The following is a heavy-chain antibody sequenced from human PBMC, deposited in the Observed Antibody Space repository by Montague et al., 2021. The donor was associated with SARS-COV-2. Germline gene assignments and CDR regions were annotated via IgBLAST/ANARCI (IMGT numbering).Heavy chain of an antibody. J-gene: IGHJ4*02. D-gene: IGHD3-22*01. Sequence: SETLSLTCAVYGGSLSGYYWSWVRQPPGKGLEWIGEINHSGSTNYNPSLKSRVTMSVDTSKNQFSLKLNSVTAADTAVYYCARSREEITTIVVVITAAAHYFDSWGQGTLVTVSS. V-gene: IGHV4-34*01. CDR3: ARSREEITTIVVVITAAAHYFDS. CDR1: GGSLSGYY. CDR2: INHSGST.